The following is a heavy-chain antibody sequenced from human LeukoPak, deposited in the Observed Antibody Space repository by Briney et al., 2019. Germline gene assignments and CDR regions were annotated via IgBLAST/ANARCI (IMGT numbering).Heavy chain of an antibody. D-gene: IGHD3-3*01. J-gene: IGHJ4*02. Sequence: GGSLRLSCAASGFTFSSYGMHWVRQAPGKGREWVAVIWYDGSNKYYADSVKGRFTISRDNSKNTLYLQMNSLRAEDTAVYYCCITIFGVVTAPFDYWGQGTRVTVSS. CDR3: CITIFGVVTAPFDY. CDR1: GFTFSSYG. CDR2: IWYDGSNK. V-gene: IGHV3-30*02.